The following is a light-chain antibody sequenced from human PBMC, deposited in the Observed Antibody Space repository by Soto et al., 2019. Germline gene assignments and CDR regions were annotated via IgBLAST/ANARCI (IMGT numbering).Light chain of an antibody. CDR2: GAS. V-gene: IGKV1-39*01. CDR1: QTINNY. J-gene: IGKJ4*01. CDR3: QQSYDSPPT. Sequence: DIQMTQSLSTLSASVGDRVTITCRASQTINNYLNWYQQKPGKAPKCLIYGASSLQSGVSSRFSGRGSGTVYTLTISSLQPEDFATYYCQQSYDSPPTFGGGTKVEIK.